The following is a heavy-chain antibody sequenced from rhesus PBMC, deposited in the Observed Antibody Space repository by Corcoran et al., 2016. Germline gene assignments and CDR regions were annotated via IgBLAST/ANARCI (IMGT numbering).Heavy chain of an antibody. D-gene: IGHD6-25*01. CDR3: AREAYSGSWNAEYLES. CDR1: GGSISSSY. V-gene: IGHV4-169*02. J-gene: IGHJ1*01. CDR2: IYGSGSST. Sequence: QLQLQESGPGLVKPSETLSVTCAVSGGSISSSYWSWIRQAPGKGLEWIGYIYGSGSSTNYNPSLKSRVTLSVDTSKNQLSLKLSSVTTAETAVYYCAREAYSGSWNAEYLESWGQGALVTVSS.